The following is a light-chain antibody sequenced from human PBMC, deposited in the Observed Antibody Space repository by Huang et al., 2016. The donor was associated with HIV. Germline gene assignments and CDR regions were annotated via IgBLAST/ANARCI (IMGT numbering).Light chain of an antibody. V-gene: IGKV1-16*01. CDR3: QQYYTYPRT. CDR1: QCISNF. CDR2: GAT. J-gene: IGKJ1*01. Sequence: DIQMTPSPSSVSASVGDRVTITCRASQCISNFLAWFHQRPGRAPESLIYGATNLRSGVPSRFSGSGSGTDFNVTISSLQPEDSATYYCQQYYTYPRTFGQGTKVEI.